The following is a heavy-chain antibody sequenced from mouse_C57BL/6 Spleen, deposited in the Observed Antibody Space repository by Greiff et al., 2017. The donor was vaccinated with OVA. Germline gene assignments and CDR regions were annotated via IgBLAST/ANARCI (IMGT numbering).Heavy chain of an antibody. CDR2: IWTGGGT. CDR3: ARNGGLRQGGAMDY. J-gene: IGHJ4*01. CDR1: GFSLTSYA. D-gene: IGHD2-4*01. V-gene: IGHV2-9-1*01. Sequence: VKLMESGPGLVAPSQSLSITCTVSGFSLTSYAISWVRQPPGKGLEWLGVIWTGGGTNYNSALKSRLSISKDNSKSQVFLKMNSLQTDDTARYYCARNGGLRQGGAMDYWGQGTSVTVSS.